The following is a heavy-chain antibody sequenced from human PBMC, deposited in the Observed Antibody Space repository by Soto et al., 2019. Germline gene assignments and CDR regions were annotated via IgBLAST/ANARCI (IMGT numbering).Heavy chain of an antibody. D-gene: IGHD6-13*01. CDR2: IKKDGSEK. CDR1: GFTFSTYW. V-gene: IGHV3-7*03. J-gene: IGHJ6*02. Sequence: GGSLRLSCAASGFTFSTYWMSWVRQAPGKGLEWVANIKKDGSEKYYVDSLKGRFTISRDNAKNSLYLQMNSLRAEDTAVHYCARDLITSWYAGMDVWGQGTTVTVSS. CDR3: ARDLITSWYAGMDV.